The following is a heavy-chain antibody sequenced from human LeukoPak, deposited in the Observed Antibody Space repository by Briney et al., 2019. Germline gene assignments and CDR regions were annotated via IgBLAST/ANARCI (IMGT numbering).Heavy chain of an antibody. CDR3: ARGIRWLQLSYFDY. J-gene: IGHJ4*02. Sequence: SQTLSLTCPVSGGSIRSGVYYWSWIRQHPGKGLEWIGYIYYSGRTYYNSSLKSRVTISVDTSKNQFSLKLSSVTAADTAVYYCARGIRWLQLSYFDYWGQGTLVTVSS. D-gene: IGHD5-24*01. CDR1: GGSIRSGVYY. V-gene: IGHV4-31*03. CDR2: IYYSGRT.